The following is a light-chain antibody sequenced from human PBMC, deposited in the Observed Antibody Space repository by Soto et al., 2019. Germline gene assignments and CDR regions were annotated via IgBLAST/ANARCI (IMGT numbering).Light chain of an antibody. V-gene: IGLV2-14*03. CDR1: SSDIGGYNY. J-gene: IGLJ1*01. CDR3: SSYTSDTTLV. CDR2: DVS. Sequence: QSVLTQPASVSGSPGQSITISCTGTSSDIGGYNYVSWYQQHPGKAPKLLIYDVSNRPSGVSNRFSGSKSGNTASLTISGLKGEDEADYYCSSYTSDTTLVFGTGTKLTVL.